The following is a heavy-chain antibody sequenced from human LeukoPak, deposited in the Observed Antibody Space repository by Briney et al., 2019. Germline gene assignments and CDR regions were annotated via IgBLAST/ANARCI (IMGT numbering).Heavy chain of an antibody. CDR3: ARESYSSSWPMYYYYMDV. Sequence: ASVKVSCKASGYTFTGYYMHWVRQAPGQGLEWMGWINPNSGGTNYAQKFQGRVAMTRDTSISTAYMELSRLRSDDTAVYYCARESYSSSWPMYYYYMDVWGKGTTVTVSS. CDR2: INPNSGGT. D-gene: IGHD6-13*01. J-gene: IGHJ6*03. CDR1: GYTFTGYY. V-gene: IGHV1-2*02.